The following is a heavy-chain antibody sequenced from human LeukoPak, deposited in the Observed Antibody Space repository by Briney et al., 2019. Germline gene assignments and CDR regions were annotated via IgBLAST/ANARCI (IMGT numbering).Heavy chain of an antibody. Sequence: PGGSLRLSCAAFGFTVRSDDMNWVRQAPGKGLEWVSILDGDGSPSYADSVKGRFTISRDNSKNTLDLQMNSLRAEDTAVYYCARAAAGRAYYHYGMDVWGQGTTVTVSS. D-gene: IGHD6-13*01. CDR1: GFTVRSDD. J-gene: IGHJ6*02. CDR3: ARAAAGRAYYHYGMDV. CDR2: LDGDGSP. V-gene: IGHV3-53*01.